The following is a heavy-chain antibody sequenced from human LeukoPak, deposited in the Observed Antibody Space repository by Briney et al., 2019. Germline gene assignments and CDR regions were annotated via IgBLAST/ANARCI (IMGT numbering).Heavy chain of an antibody. CDR2: ISSSGSTI. V-gene: IGHV3-48*03. Sequence: GGSLRLSCAASGFTFSSYEMNWVRQAPGKGLEWVSYISSSGSTIYYADSVKGRFTISRDNAKNSLYLQMNSLRAEDTAVYYCAREGSSGFDYWGQGTLVTVSS. CDR1: GFTFSSYE. CDR3: AREGSSGFDY. J-gene: IGHJ4*02. D-gene: IGHD6-19*01.